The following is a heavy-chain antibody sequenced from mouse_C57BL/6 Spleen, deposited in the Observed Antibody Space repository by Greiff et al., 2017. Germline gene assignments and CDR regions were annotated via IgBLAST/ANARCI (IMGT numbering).Heavy chain of an antibody. CDR3: ARSGGPYWYFDV. J-gene: IGHJ1*03. D-gene: IGHD1-1*02. V-gene: IGHV1-80*01. CDR2: IYPGDGDT. CDR1: GYAFSSYW. Sequence: VQLQQSGAELVKPGASVKISCKASGYAFSSYWMNWVKQRPGKGLEWIGQIYPGDGDTNYNGKFKGKATLTADKSSSTAYMQLSSLTSEDSAVYFCARSGGPYWYFDVWGTGTTVTVSS.